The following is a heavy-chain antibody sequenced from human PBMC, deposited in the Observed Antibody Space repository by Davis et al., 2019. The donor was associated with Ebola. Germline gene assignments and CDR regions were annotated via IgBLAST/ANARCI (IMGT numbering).Heavy chain of an antibody. J-gene: IGHJ4*02. CDR2: IYYSGST. D-gene: IGHD3-10*01. V-gene: IGHV4-59*12. CDR1: GGSISSYY. CDR3: ARDDRLVRNYFDY. Sequence: MPSETLSLTCTVSGGSISSYYWSWIRQPPGKGLEWIGYIYYSGSTNYNPSLKSRVTISVDTSKNQFSLKLSSVTAADTAVYYCARDDRLVRNYFDYWGQGTLVTVSS.